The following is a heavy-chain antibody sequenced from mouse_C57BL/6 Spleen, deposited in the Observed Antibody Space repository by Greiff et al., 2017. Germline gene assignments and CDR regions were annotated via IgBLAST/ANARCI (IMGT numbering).Heavy chain of an antibody. CDR1: GYTFTSYW. D-gene: IGHD2-4*01. J-gene: IGHJ4*01. Sequence: QVQLQQPGAELVKPGASVTMSCKASGYTFTSYWITWVKQRPGQGLEWIGDIYPGSGSTNYNEKFKSKATLTVDTSSSTAYMQLSSLTSEDSAVYYCARIYYDYEYAMDYWGQGTSVTVSS. CDR3: ARIYYDYEYAMDY. CDR2: IYPGSGST. V-gene: IGHV1-55*01.